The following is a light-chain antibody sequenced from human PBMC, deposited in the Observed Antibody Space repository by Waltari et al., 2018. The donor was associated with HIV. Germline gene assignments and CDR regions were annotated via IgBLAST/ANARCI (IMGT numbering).Light chain of an antibody. CDR1: QSVDNK. CDR3: QQYKNWPPLT. J-gene: IGKJ1*01. CDR2: DAS. V-gene: IGKV3-15*01. Sequence: ETVMTQSPGTLSASPGERVALSCRASQSVDNKLARYQQKPGQSPRLLVYDASTGAAGIPDRFSGSGSGTQFTLTITGLQSEDCAVYYCQQYKNWPPLTFGQGTKVEIK.